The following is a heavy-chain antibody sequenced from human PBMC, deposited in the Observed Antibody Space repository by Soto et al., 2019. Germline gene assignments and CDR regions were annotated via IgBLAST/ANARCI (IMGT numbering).Heavy chain of an antibody. J-gene: IGHJ4*02. CDR2: IIPTSGDI. CDR3: ARDSPFAY. Sequence: ASVKVSCKASGYTFTGYYMHWVRQAPGQGLEWMGWIIPTSGDINYAQKFLGRVTMTRDTSINTVYMELNSLTSDDTAVYYCARDSPFAYWGQGTLVTVSS. V-gene: IGHV1-2*02. CDR1: GYTFTGYY.